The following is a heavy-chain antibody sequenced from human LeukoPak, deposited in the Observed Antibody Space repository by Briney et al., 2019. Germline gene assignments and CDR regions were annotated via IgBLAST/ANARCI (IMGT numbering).Heavy chain of an antibody. V-gene: IGHV4-34*01. CDR1: GGSFGGYY. CDR3: ARGTGVYYYGSGSYYDY. Sequence: PSETLSLTCAVYGGSFGGYYWSWIRQPPGKGLEWIGEINHSGSTNYNPSLKSRVTISVDTSKNQFSLKLSSVTAADTAVYYCARGTGVYYYGSGSYYDYWGQGTLVTVSS. D-gene: IGHD3-10*01. J-gene: IGHJ4*02. CDR2: INHSGST.